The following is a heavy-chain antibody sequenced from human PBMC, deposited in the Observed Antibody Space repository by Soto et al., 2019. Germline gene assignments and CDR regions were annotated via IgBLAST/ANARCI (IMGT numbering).Heavy chain of an antibody. CDR3: AKDKGAKFCSGGSCSPPDFDY. CDR2: ISYDGSNK. D-gene: IGHD2-15*01. V-gene: IGHV3-30*18. J-gene: IGHJ4*02. CDR1: GFTFSSYG. Sequence: GGSLRLSCAASGFTFSSYGMHWVRQAPGKGLEWVAVISYDGSNKYYADSVKGRFTISRDNSKNTLYLQMNSLRAEDTAVYYWAKDKGAKFCSGGSCSPPDFDYWGRGTLVPVPS.